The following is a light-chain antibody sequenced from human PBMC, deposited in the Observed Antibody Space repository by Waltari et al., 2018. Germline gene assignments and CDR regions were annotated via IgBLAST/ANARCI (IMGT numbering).Light chain of an antibody. CDR1: QSLLHSDGKTY. CDR2: EVS. V-gene: IGKV2D-29*01. J-gene: IGKJ2*01. CDR3: MQSVQLPMFT. Sequence: DIVMTQTPLSLSVTPGQAASISCKSSQSLLHSDGKTYLSWYLQKSGQPPQLLIYEVSNHFSRVPERFSGSGSGTDFTLKISRVEAEDVGVYYCMQSVQLPMFTFGQGTTLEI.